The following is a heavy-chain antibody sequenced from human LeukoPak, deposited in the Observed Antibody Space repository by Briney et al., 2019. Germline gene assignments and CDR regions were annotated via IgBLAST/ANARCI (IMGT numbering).Heavy chain of an antibody. V-gene: IGHV4-31*11. CDR2: TYYSGST. D-gene: IGHD6-6*01. CDR1: GGSISSGDYY. Sequence: SETLSLTCAVSGGSISSGDYYWSWIRPHPGEGLEWIGYTYYSGSTYYNPSLKSRLTISVDTSKNQFSLKLSSVTAADTAVYYCARLYTSFRAFDIWGQGTMVTVSS. CDR3: ARLYTSFRAFDI. J-gene: IGHJ3*02.